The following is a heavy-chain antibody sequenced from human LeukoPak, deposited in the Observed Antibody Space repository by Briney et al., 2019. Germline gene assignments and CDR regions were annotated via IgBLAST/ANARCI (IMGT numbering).Heavy chain of an antibody. Sequence: SQTLSLTCTVSGGSISSGSYYWSWIRQPAGKGLEWIGRIYTSGSTNYNPSLKSRVTISVDTSKNQFSLKLSSVTAADTAVHYCARDQVHSSSDGYWGQGTLVTVSS. J-gene: IGHJ4*02. CDR2: IYTSGST. D-gene: IGHD6-13*01. V-gene: IGHV4-61*02. CDR3: ARDQVHSSSDGY. CDR1: GGSISSGSYY.